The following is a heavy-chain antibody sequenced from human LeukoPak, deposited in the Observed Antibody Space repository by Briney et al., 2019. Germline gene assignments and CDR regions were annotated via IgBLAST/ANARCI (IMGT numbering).Heavy chain of an antibody. CDR3: ASSVSYSTIDY. V-gene: IGHV4-34*01. J-gene: IGHJ4*02. D-gene: IGHD1-26*01. CDR1: GGSFSGYY. CDR2: INHSGSS. Sequence: PETLPLTCAVYGGSFSGYYWSWIRQPPGKGLEWIGEINHSGSSNYNPSLKSRVTISVDTSKNQFSLKLSSVTAADTAVYYCASSVSYSTIDYWGQGTLVTVSS.